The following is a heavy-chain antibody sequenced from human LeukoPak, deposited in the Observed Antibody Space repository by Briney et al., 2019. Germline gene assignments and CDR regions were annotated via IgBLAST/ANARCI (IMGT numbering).Heavy chain of an antibody. D-gene: IGHD6-13*01. J-gene: IGHJ4*02. CDR1: GFTFSSYA. V-gene: IGHV3-23*01. Sequence: GGSLRLSCAASGFTFSSYAMGWVRQAPGKGLEWVSAISGSGGSTYYADSVKGRFTISRDNSKNTLYLQMNSLRAEDTAVYYCAKDSSSWSSFDYWGQGTPVTVSS. CDR3: AKDSSSWSSFDY. CDR2: ISGSGGST.